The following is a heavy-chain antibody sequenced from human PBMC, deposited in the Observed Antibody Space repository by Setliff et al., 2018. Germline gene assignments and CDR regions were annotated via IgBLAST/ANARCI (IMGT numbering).Heavy chain of an antibody. V-gene: IGHV3-23*01. J-gene: IGHJ4*02. Sequence: QPGGSLRLSCAASGYTSSSYAMTWVRQAPGKGLEWVSIISASGDTTYYADSVKGRFTISRDNAKNSLYLQMNSLRAEDTAVYYCARDGQSPLVEYYFDYWGQGTQVTVSS. CDR1: GYTSSSYA. CDR2: ISASGDTT. CDR3: ARDGQSPLVEYYFDY.